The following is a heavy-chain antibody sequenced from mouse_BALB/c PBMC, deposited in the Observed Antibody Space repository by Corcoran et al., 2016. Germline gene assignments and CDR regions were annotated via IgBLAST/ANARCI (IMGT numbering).Heavy chain of an antibody. CDR2: INTNTGEP. CDR1: GYTFTNYG. V-gene: IGHV9-3*02. Sequence: QIQLVQSGPELKKPGETVKISCKASGYTFTNYGMNWVKQAPGKGLKWMGWINTNTGEPTYAEEFKGRFAFSLETSASTAYLQINNLKNEYTATYVCARGMDYFDYWGQGTTLTVSA. J-gene: IGHJ2*01. CDR3: ARGMDYFDY.